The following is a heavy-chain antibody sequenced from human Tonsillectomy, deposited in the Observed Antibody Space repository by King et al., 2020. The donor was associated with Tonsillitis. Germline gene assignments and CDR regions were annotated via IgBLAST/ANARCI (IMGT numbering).Heavy chain of an antibody. CDR1: GFTFSSYA. J-gene: IGHJ6*01. CDR2: ISGSGGST. Sequence: VQLVESGGGLIQPGGSLRLSCAASGFTFSSYAMNWVRQAPGKGLEWVSGISGSGGSTYYADSVEGRFAISRDNSKNTLYLQMNSLRAEDTAVYYCAKERDFWSPSGMDVWGQGTTLTLSS. V-gene: IGHV3-23*04. CDR3: AKERDFWSPSGMDV. D-gene: IGHD3-3*01.